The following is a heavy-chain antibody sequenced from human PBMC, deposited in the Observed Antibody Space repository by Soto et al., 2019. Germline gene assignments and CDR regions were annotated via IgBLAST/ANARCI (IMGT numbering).Heavy chain of an antibody. CDR1: GFTFSSYG. J-gene: IGHJ6*03. CDR3: ARGRLRYFHWFQGYMDV. CDR2: IWYDGSNK. Sequence: GGSLRLSCAASGFTFSSYGMHWVRQAPGKGLEWVAVIWYDGSNKYYADSVKGRFTISRDNSKNTLYLQMNSLRAEDTAVYYCARGRLRYFHWFQGYMDVWGKGTTVSVSS. V-gene: IGHV3-33*01. D-gene: IGHD3-9*01.